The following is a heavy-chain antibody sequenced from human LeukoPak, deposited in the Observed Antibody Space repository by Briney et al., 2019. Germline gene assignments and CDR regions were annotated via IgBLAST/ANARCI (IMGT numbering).Heavy chain of an antibody. Sequence: ASVKVSCKASGYTFTGYYMHWVRQAPGQGLEWMGWINPNSGGTNYAQKFQGRVTMTRDTSISTAYMELSRLRSDDTAVYYCARPPGIAVAGRGYYFDYWGQGTLVTVSS. CDR1: GYTFTGYY. CDR3: ARPPGIAVAGRGYYFDY. V-gene: IGHV1-2*02. CDR2: INPNSGGT. J-gene: IGHJ4*02. D-gene: IGHD6-19*01.